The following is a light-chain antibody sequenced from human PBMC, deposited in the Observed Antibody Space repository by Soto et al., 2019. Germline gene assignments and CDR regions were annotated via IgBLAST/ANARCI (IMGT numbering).Light chain of an antibody. CDR1: QSVSGSQ. V-gene: IGKV3-20*01. CDR3: HQYGHFPRT. J-gene: IGKJ2*02. Sequence: EIVLTQSPGTLSLSPGERVTLSCRASQSVSGSQLAWYQQKPGQAPRLLIYGASSRASGVPDRFSGIASGTDFSFIISRLEPEDFGMFYCHQYGHFPRTFGQGTKLETK. CDR2: GAS.